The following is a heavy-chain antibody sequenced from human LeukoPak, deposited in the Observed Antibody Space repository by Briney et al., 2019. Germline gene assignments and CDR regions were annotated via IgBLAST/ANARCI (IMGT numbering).Heavy chain of an antibody. CDR1: GFTFSSYA. J-gene: IGHJ4*02. D-gene: IGHD3-22*01. Sequence: GRSLRLSCAASGFTFSSYAMHWVRQAPGKGLEWVAVISYDGSNKYYADSVKGRFTISRDNSKNTLYLQMNSLRAEDTAVYYCARDREEGYYDSSGYYYGYFDYWGPGTLVTVSS. CDR3: ARDREEGYYDSSGYYYGYFDY. V-gene: IGHV3-30-3*01. CDR2: ISYDGSNK.